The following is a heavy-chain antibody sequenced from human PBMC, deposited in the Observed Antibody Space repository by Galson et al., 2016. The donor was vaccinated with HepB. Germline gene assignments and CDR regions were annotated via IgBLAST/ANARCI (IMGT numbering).Heavy chain of an antibody. Sequence: SLRLSCAASGFTFSSYSMNWVRQAPGKGLEWVSSISSSSSYIYYADSVKGRFTISRDNAKNSLYLQMSSLRAEDRAVYYCASGYSYGYFYYWGQGTLVTVSS. CDR1: GFTFSSYS. V-gene: IGHV3-21*01. CDR2: ISSSSSYI. CDR3: ASGYSYGYFYY. J-gene: IGHJ4*02. D-gene: IGHD5-18*01.